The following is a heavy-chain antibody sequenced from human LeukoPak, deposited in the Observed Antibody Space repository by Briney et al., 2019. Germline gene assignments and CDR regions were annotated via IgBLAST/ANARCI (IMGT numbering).Heavy chain of an antibody. J-gene: IGHJ4*02. Sequence: GGSLRLSCVASGFTFSSYWMSWVRQAPGKGLEWVSAISGSGGSTYYADSVKGRFTISRDNSKNTLYLQMNSLRAEDTAVYYCAKDWGIVVVTPLDYWGQGTLVTVSS. CDR1: GFTFSSYW. D-gene: IGHD2-21*02. CDR2: ISGSGGST. CDR3: AKDWGIVVVTPLDY. V-gene: IGHV3-23*01.